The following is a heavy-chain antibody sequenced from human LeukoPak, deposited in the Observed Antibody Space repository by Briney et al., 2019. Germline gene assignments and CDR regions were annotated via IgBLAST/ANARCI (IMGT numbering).Heavy chain of an antibody. CDR3: ARTYYYGSGSSY. CDR2: ISAYNGDT. D-gene: IGHD3-10*01. Sequence: ASVKLSCKASGYTFTSYGISWGRQAPGPGLEWMGWISAYNGDTNYAQKLQGRVTMTTDTSTSTAYMELRSLRSDDTAVYYCARTYYYGSGSSYWGQGTLVTVSS. V-gene: IGHV1-18*01. CDR1: GYTFTSYG. J-gene: IGHJ4*02.